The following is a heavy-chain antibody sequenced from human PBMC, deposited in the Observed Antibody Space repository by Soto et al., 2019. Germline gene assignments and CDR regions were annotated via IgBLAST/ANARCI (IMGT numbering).Heavy chain of an antibody. D-gene: IGHD1-7*01. Sequence: GASVKVSCKASGYTFTNYFMHWVRQAPGQRPEWMGWINPGSGDTKYSQKFQGRVTITRDTSASTAYMELSSLRSEDTAVYYCARVRAYNWNYSGPIDPWGQGTLVTVSS. CDR2: INPGSGDT. V-gene: IGHV1-3*01. CDR1: GYTFTNYF. J-gene: IGHJ5*02. CDR3: ARVRAYNWNYSGPIDP.